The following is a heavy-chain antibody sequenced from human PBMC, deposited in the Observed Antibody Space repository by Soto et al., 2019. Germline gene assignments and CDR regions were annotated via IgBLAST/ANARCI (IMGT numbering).Heavy chain of an antibody. CDR2: MNPNSGHT. J-gene: IGHJ6*03. CDR3: ARGRRERGVDAATRISYYYYMDV. CDR1: GYTFTSYN. D-gene: IGHD2-15*01. V-gene: IGHV1-8*01. Sequence: ASVKVSCKASGYTFTSYNINWVRQATGQGLEWMGWMNPNSGHTAYAQRFQGTVTMTRNTSISTAYMELSSLRSEDTAVYYCARGRRERGVDAATRISYYYYMDVWGKGTTVTVSS.